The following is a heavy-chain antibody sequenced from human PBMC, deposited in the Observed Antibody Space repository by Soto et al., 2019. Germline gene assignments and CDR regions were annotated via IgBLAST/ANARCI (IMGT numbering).Heavy chain of an antibody. CDR1: GGTFSSYA. V-gene: IGHV1-69*06. CDR3: ARDGGDGYNFILDY. J-gene: IGHJ4*02. CDR2: IIPIFGTA. D-gene: IGHD5-12*01. Sequence: GASVKVSCKASGGTFSSYAISWVRQAPGQGLEWMGGIIPIFGTANYAQKFQGRVTITADKSTSTAYMELSSLRSEDTAVYYCARDGGDGYNFILDYWGQGTLVTVSS.